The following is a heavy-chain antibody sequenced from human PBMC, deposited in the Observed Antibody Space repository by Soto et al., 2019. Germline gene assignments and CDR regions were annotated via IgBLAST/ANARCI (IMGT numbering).Heavy chain of an antibody. J-gene: IGHJ5*02. D-gene: IGHD3-3*01. CDR3: ATRITGFGLLIPPFDP. V-gene: IGHV4-34*01. CDR2: IKHTGGT. Sequence: PSETLSLTCAVYGGPVNGYYWNWIRQPPGKGLEWIGEIKHTGGTHYNPSLKSRLTMSVDTSKNQFSLRLSSVTAADTAIYYCATRITGFGLLIPPFDPWGQGTQVTVSS. CDR1: GGPVNGYY.